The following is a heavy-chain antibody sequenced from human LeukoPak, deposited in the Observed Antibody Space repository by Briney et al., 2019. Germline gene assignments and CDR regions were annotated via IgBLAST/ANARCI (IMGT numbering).Heavy chain of an antibody. CDR2: IKQDGSEK. CDR3: AKGRIREAVAGIGY. D-gene: IGHD6-19*01. J-gene: IGHJ4*02. V-gene: IGHV3-7*03. Sequence: GGSLRLSCAASGFTFSSYWMSWVRQAPGKGLEWVANIKQDGSEKYYVDSVKGRFTISRDNAKNSLYLQMNSLRAEDTAVYYCAKGRIREAVAGIGYWGQGTLVAVSS. CDR1: GFTFSSYW.